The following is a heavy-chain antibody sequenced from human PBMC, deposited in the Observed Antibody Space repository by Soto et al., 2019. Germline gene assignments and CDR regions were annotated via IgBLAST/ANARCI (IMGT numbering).Heavy chain of an antibody. CDR2: ISRDGSSK. D-gene: IGHD6-13*01. J-gene: IGHJ4*02. V-gene: IGHV3-30*18. CDR3: AKGMYSSSWYYDY. CDR1: GFTFNNYG. Sequence: PGGSLRLSCAASGFTFNNYGMHWVRQAPGKGLEWVAVISRDGSSKYYADSVTGRLTISRDNSKNTLYLQMNSLRTDDTAVYYCAKGMYSSSWYYDYWGQGTLVTVSS.